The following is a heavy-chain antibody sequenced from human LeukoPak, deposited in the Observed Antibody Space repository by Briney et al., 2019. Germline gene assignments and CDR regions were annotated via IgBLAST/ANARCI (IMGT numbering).Heavy chain of an antibody. Sequence: ASVKVSCKASGYTFTGYYMHWVRQAPGQGLEWMGWINPNSGGTNYAQKLQGRVTMTTDTSTSTAYMERRSLRSDDTAVYYCARDCSRYCSSTSCCPFDYWGQGTLVTVSS. CDR2: INPNSGGT. D-gene: IGHD2-2*01. CDR3: ARDCSRYCSSTSCCPFDY. V-gene: IGHV1-2*02. J-gene: IGHJ4*02. CDR1: GYTFTGYY.